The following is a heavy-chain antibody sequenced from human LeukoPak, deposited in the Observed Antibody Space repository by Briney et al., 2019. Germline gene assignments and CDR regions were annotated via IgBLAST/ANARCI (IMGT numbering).Heavy chain of an antibody. CDR1: GGSISSGGYY. J-gene: IGHJ4*02. Sequence: PSQTLSLTCTVSGGSISSGGYYWSWIRQHPGKGLEWIGYIYYSGSTYYNPSLKSRVTISVDTSKNQFSLKLSSVTAADTAVYYCARGGEATAGTVFDYWGQGTLVTVSS. CDR3: ARGGEATAGTVFDY. D-gene: IGHD1-1*01. CDR2: IYYSGST. V-gene: IGHV4-31*03.